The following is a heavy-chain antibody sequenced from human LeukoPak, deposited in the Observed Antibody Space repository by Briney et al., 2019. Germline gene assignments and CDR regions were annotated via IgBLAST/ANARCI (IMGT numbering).Heavy chain of an antibody. V-gene: IGHV3-33*01. CDR3: AREKFDS. CDR1: GFTFSSYG. CDR2: IWYDGSNK. Sequence: GGSLRLSCAASGFTFSSYGMHWVRQAPGKGLEWVALIWYDGSNKYYADSVKGRFTISRDNSNSLVSLQMNNLTTEDTAVYYCAREKFDSWGQGTLVIVSP. J-gene: IGHJ5*01.